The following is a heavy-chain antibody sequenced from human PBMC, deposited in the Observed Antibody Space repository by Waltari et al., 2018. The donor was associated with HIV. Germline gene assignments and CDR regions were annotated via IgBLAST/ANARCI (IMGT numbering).Heavy chain of an antibody. Sequence: QVQLVQSGSEVKKPGSSVKVSCKASGGTFSSYAITWVRQAPGQGPEWMGDIIPIVGKTNLAQSFQDRVTLTADQSTSTAYMELSSLRSEDTAMYYCARENSHDYGDYRSAFDIWGQGTMVTVSS. CDR2: IIPIVGKT. CDR1: GGTFSSYA. CDR3: ARENSHDYGDYRSAFDI. V-gene: IGHV1-69*12. D-gene: IGHD4-17*01. J-gene: IGHJ3*02.